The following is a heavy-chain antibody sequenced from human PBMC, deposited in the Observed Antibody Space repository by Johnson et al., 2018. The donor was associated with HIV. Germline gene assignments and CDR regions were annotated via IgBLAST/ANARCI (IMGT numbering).Heavy chain of an antibody. Sequence: EVQLVESGGGLVQPGGSLRLSCAASRFIFDDYGMSWVRQAPGKGLEWVSGITWNGGGIGYADSVRGRFTISRDNAKNSLYLQMNSLKAEDTALYYCARGGYCRSTNGYRGNAFDIWGPGTIVTVSS. V-gene: IGHV3-20*04. CDR2: ITWNGGGI. CDR1: RFIFDDYG. D-gene: IGHD2-2*01. CDR3: ARGGYCRSTNGYRGNAFDI. J-gene: IGHJ3*02.